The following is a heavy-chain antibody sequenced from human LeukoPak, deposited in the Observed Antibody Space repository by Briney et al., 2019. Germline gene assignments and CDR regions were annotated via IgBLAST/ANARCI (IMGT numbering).Heavy chain of an antibody. CDR2: IYTSGSS. D-gene: IGHD3-22*01. J-gene: IGHJ4*02. V-gene: IGHV4-4*07. CDR3: ARYTYYYDSSGYYPYFFDY. Sequence: SETLSLTCTVSGGSIISYYWSWIRQPAGKGLEWIGRIYTSGSSNYNPSLKGLVTMSVETSKNQFSLKLSSVTAADTAVYYCARYTYYYDSSGYYPYFFDYWGPGKLVTVS. CDR1: GGSIISYY.